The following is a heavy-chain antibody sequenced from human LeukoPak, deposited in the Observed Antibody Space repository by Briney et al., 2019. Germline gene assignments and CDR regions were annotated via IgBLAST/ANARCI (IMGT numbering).Heavy chain of an antibody. J-gene: IGHJ4*02. CDR3: ARAAVEMATITDFDY. Sequence: SVKVSCKASGYTFTSYYMHWVRQAPGQGLEWMGGIIPIFGTANYAQKFQGRVTITADESTSTAYMELSSLRSEDTAVYYCARAAVEMATITDFDYWGQGTLVTVSS. D-gene: IGHD5-24*01. V-gene: IGHV1-69*13. CDR2: IIPIFGTA. CDR1: GYTFTSYY.